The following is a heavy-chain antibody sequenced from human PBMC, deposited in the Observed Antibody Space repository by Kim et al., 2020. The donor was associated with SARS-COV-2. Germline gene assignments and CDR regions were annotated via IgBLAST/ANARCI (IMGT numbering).Heavy chain of an antibody. CDR2: ISGSGGST. Sequence: GGSLRLSCAASGFTFSSYAMSWVRQAPGKGLEWVSAISGSGGSTYYADSVKGRFTISRDNSKNTLYLQMNSLRAEDTAVYYCAKAGTTGGGFGELLYSRIPCDYWGQGTLVTVSS. D-gene: IGHD3-10*01. CDR1: GFTFSSYA. J-gene: IGHJ4*02. CDR3: AKAGTTGGGFGELLYSRIPCDY. V-gene: IGHV3-23*01.